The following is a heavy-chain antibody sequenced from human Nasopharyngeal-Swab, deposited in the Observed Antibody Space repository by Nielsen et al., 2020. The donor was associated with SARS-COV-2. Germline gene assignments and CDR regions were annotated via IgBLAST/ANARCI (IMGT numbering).Heavy chain of an antibody. CDR2: IYYSGTT. Sequence: SETLSLTCTVSGGSVNSGDYYWTWIRQHPGKGLEGLGYIYYSGTTYYNPSLKSRVSISMDKSKNQFSLKLNSVTAADTAMYYCASATMYYSTSFLDYWGPGTLVTVSS. CDR3: ASATMYYSTSFLDY. V-gene: IGHV4-31*03. CDR1: GGSVNSGDYY. D-gene: IGHD3-10*01. J-gene: IGHJ4*02.